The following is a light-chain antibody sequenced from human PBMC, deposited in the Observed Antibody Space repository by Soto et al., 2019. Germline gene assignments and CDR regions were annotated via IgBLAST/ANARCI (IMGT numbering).Light chain of an antibody. J-gene: IGLJ1*01. V-gene: IGLV3-21*02. Sequence: SYELTQPPSVSVAPGQTARITCGGNNIGSKSVHWYQQKPRQAPVLGVYDDSDRPSGIPEGFSGSNSGNTATLTISRVEAGDEADYYCQVWDSSSDHYVFGTGTKLTVL. CDR3: QVWDSSSDHYV. CDR1: NIGSKS. CDR2: DDS.